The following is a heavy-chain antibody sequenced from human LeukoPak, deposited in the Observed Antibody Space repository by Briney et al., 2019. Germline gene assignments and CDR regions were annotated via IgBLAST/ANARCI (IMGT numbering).Heavy chain of an antibody. CDR2: IYSGGST. CDR1: GFTVSSNY. V-gene: IGHV3-66*01. CDR3: ARGGDISYYGDY. J-gene: IGHJ4*02. D-gene: IGHD3-10*01. Sequence: PGGSLRFSCAASGFTVSSNYMNCVRQAPGKGPEWVSLIYSGGSTHYADSVKGRFTISRDNSKNTLYLQMNSLRAEDTAVYYCARGGDISYYGDYWGQGTLVTVSS.